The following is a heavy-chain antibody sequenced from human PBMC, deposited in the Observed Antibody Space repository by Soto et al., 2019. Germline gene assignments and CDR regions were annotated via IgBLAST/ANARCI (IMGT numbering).Heavy chain of an antibody. CDR3: AKDPHYDILTGYSLYTNWFDP. J-gene: IGHJ5*02. D-gene: IGHD3-9*01. CDR1: GFTFSSYA. CDR2: ISGSGGST. V-gene: IGHV3-23*01. Sequence: EVQLLESGGGLVQPGGSLRLSCAASGFTFSSYAMSWVRQAPGKGLEWVSAISGSGGSTYYADSVKGRFTISRDNSKNTLYLQMNSLIAEDTAVYYCAKDPHYDILTGYSLYTNWFDPWGQGTLVTVSS.